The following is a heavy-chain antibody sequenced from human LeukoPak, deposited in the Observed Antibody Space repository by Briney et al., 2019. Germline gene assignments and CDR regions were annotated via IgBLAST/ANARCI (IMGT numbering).Heavy chain of an antibody. J-gene: IGHJ6*02. CDR3: ARGHYYYYGMDV. CDR2: ISYDGSNK. CDR1: GFTFSSYA. V-gene: IGHV3-30-3*01. Sequence: GGSLRLSCAASGFTFSSYAMHWVRQAPGKGLEWVAVISYDGSNKYYADSVKGRFTISRDNSKNTLYLQMNSLRAEDTAVYYCARGHYYYYGMDVWGQGTMVTVSS.